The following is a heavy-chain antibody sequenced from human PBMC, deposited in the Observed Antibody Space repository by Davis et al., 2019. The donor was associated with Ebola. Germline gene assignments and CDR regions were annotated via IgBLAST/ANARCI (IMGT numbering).Heavy chain of an antibody. J-gene: IGHJ6*03. CDR2: IFHSGGT. Sequence: PSETLSLTCTVSGASINSGNYYWSWIRQPPGKGLEWIGYIFHSGGTYYNPSLKSRISMSVDTSKSQFSLSLNSVTAADTAVYYCARGGYYAIGRFYYMDVWGKGTTVTVSS. CDR3: ARGGYYAIGRFYYMDV. V-gene: IGHV4-30-4*01. CDR1: GASINSGNYY. D-gene: IGHD3-3*01.